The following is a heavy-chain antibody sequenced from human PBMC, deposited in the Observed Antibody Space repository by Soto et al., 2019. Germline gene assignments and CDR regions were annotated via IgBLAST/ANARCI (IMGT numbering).Heavy chain of an antibody. CDR1: GGSISSGGYY. J-gene: IGHJ6*04. Sequence: KPSETLSLTCFVSGGSISSGGYYWSWIRQHPGKGLEWIGYIYYSGSTYYNPSLKSRVTISVDTSKNQFSLKLSSVTAADTAVYYCARDAPLSIQHTSGMDVWGKGTTVTVSS. V-gene: IGHV4-31*03. D-gene: IGHD5-18*01. CDR2: IYYSGST. CDR3: ARDAPLSIQHTSGMDV.